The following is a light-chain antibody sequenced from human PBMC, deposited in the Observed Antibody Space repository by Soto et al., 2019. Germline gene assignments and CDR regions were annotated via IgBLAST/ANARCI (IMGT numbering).Light chain of an antibody. CDR2: EVT. Sequence: QSVLTQPASVSGSPGQSITISCTGTSGDIGSYNRVSWYQQHPGKAPKLIIYEVTDRPSGVSNRFSGSKSGNTASLTISGLQPEDEAEYYPSSYPNVNTRACIFASGTKVNV. CDR1: SGDIGSYNR. V-gene: IGLV2-14*01. J-gene: IGLJ1*01. CDR3: SSYPNVNTRACI.